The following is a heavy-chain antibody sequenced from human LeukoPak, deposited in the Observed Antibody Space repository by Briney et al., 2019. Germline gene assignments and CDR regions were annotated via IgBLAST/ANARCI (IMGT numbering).Heavy chain of an antibody. CDR2: ITGSSNTI. J-gene: IGHJ4*02. CDR1: GFTFSTYS. Sequence: LGGSLRLSCAASGFTFSTYSMNWVRQAPGKGLEWVSYITGSSNTIYYADSVKGRFTISRDNAKNSLYLQMNSLRDEDTAVYYCARDSDGDPSFDYWGQGTLVTVSS. V-gene: IGHV3-48*02. CDR3: ARDSDGDPSFDY. D-gene: IGHD4-17*01.